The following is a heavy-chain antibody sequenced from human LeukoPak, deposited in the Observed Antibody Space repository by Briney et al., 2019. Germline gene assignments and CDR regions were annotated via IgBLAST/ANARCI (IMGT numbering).Heavy chain of an antibody. CDR1: GFSFSNYY. D-gene: IGHD6-6*01. V-gene: IGHV3-11*04. CDR3: ARLEYSSSKDAFDI. J-gene: IGHJ3*02. CDR2: ISSDGRTT. Sequence: GGSLRLSSAASGFSFSNYYMTWIRQAPGKGLEWVSYISSDGRTTYYADSVKGRFTISRDNAKKSVYLEMNSLRAEDTAVYYCARLEYSSSKDAFDIWGQGTMVTVSS.